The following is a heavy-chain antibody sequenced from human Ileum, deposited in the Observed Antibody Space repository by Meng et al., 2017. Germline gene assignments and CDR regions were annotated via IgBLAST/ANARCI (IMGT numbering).Heavy chain of an antibody. Sequence: ASVKVSCKASGYTFTGYYMHWVRQAPGQGLEWMGWINPNSGGTNYAQKVQGRVTMTRDTSISTAYMELSRLRSDDTAVYYCARDGIYYGSSGDSADYDYWGQGTLVTVSS. D-gene: IGHD3-22*01. V-gene: IGHV1-2*02. CDR2: INPNSGGT. CDR3: ARDGIYYGSSGDSADYDY. J-gene: IGHJ4*02. CDR1: GYTFTGYY.